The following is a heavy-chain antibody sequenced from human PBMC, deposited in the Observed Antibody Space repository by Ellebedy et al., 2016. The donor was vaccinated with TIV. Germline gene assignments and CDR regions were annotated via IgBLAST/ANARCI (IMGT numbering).Heavy chain of an antibody. Sequence: PGGSLRLSCAASGFTFSASWMTWVRQAPGQGLEWVANINQDGRTTNYVDSVRGRFTISRDNAKNSLYLQMNSLRAEDTAVYYCARDRGYDTFDYWGQGILVTVSS. J-gene: IGHJ4*02. D-gene: IGHD5-12*01. CDR3: ARDRGYDTFDY. CDR1: GFTFSASW. V-gene: IGHV3-7*01. CDR2: INQDGRTT.